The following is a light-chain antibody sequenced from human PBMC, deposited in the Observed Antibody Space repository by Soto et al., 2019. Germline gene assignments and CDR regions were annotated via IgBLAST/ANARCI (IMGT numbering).Light chain of an antibody. J-gene: IGKJ4*01. CDR2: DSS. CDR3: QQRSNGVT. CDR1: QGVGTY. Sequence: VLTQSLATLSLSPGERATLSCRASQGVGTYLAWYQQKPGQAPRLLIYDSSNRATDIPARFSGSGSGTDFTLTISSLEPEDFAVYYCQQRSNGVTFGGGTKVEI. V-gene: IGKV3-11*01.